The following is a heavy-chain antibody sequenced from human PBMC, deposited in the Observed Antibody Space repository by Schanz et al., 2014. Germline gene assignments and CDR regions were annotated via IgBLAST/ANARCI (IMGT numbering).Heavy chain of an antibody. J-gene: IGHJ6*02. CDR2: MIGSGSSV. D-gene: IGHD6-6*01. CDR1: GFSFRKSA. Sequence: EVLLLESGGGLVQPGGSLRLSCAASGFSFRKSAMSWVRQAPGKGLEWVSRMIGSGSSVFYADSVKGRFTISRDNLKNTVYLQMNSLRAGDTAVYYCATEGPRGTRHPINYYYAMDNWRQGTKVTV. CDR3: ATEGPRGTRHPINYYYAMDN. V-gene: IGHV3-23*01.